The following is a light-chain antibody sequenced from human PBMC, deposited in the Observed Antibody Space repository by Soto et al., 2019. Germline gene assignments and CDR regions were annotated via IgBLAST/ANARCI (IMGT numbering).Light chain of an antibody. CDR3: QTWGTGIRV. CDR2: EVD. CDR1: SSDVGGYNY. Sequence: QSVLTQPPSASGSPGQSVTISCTGTSSDVGGYNYVSWYQQHPGKAPKLMIYEVDKRPSGVPDRFSGSKSGDTASLTVSGLQADDEADYYCQTWGTGIRVFGGGTKLTVL. J-gene: IGLJ3*02. V-gene: IGLV2-8*01.